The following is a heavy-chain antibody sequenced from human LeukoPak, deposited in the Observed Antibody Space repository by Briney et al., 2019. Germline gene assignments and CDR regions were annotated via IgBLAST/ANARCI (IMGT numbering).Heavy chain of an antibody. Sequence: ASVKVSCKASGYTFTGYYMHWVRQAPGQGLEWMGWINPNSGGTNYAQKFQGRVTMTRDTSISTAYMELSRLRSDDTAVYYCARPYSRTPDAFDIWGQGTMVTVSS. D-gene: IGHD2-15*01. J-gene: IGHJ3*02. CDR1: GYTFTGYY. V-gene: IGHV1-2*02. CDR2: INPNSGGT. CDR3: ARPYSRTPDAFDI.